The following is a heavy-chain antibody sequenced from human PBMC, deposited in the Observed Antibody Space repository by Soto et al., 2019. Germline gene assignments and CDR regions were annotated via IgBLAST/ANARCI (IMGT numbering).Heavy chain of an antibody. CDR2: INSDVSST. J-gene: IGHJ6*02. CDR3: ARDLHYYDFWSGYYGYYGMDV. CDR1: GFTFSSYW. Sequence: GGSLRLSCAASGFTFSSYWMHWVRQAPGKGLVWVSRINSDVSSTSYADSVKGRFTISRDNAKNTLYLQMNSLRAEDTAVYYCARDLHYYDFWSGYYGYYGMDVWGQGTRVTVSS. V-gene: IGHV3-74*01. D-gene: IGHD3-3*01.